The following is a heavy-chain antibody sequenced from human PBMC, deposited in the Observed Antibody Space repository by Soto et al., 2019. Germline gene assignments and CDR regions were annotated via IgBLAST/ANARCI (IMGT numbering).Heavy chain of an antibody. J-gene: IGHJ4*02. Sequence: GASVKVSCKASGYTFTSYYMHWVRQAPGQGLEWMGIINPSGGSTSYAQKFQGRVTMTRDTSTSTVYMELSSLRSEDTAVYYCARRELGGYCSSTSCLGPDYWGQGTLVTVSS. CDR2: INPSGGST. CDR3: ARRELGGYCSSTSCLGPDY. D-gene: IGHD2-2*01. V-gene: IGHV1-46*03. CDR1: GYTFTSYY.